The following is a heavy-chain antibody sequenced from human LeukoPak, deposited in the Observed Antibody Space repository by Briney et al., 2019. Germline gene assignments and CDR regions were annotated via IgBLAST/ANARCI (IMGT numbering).Heavy chain of an antibody. CDR2: ISSNGGST. J-gene: IGHJ4*02. CDR1: GFTFSSYA. Sequence: GGSLRLSCAASGFTFSSYAMHWVRQAPGKGLEYVSAISSNGGSTYYADSVKGRFTISRDNSKNTLYLQMNSLRAEDTAVYYCAKDPGGNADDDFDYWGQGTLVTVSS. D-gene: IGHD2-15*01. V-gene: IGHV3-64*04. CDR3: AKDPGGNADDDFDY.